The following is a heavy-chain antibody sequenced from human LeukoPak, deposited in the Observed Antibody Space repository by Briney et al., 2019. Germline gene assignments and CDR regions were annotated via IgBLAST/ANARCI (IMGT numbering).Heavy chain of an antibody. CDR3: ARLTVVAEYFQH. V-gene: IGHV4-38-2*01. Sequence: SETLSLTCAVSGYSISSGYYWGWIRQPPGKGLEWIGSIYHSGSTYYNLSLKSRVTISVDTSKNQFSLKLSSVTAADTAVYYCARLTVVAEYFQHWGQGTLVTVSS. J-gene: IGHJ1*01. CDR2: IYHSGST. D-gene: IGHD4-23*01. CDR1: GYSISSGYY.